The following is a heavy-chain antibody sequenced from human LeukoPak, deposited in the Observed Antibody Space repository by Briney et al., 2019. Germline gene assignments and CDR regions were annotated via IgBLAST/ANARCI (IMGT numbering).Heavy chain of an antibody. Sequence: GGSLRLSCAASGFTFDDYGVHWVRQAPGKGLEWVSGISWNSGSIGYADSVKGRFTISRDNAKSTLYLQMNSLRADDMALYYCTKASGYSSGAVDYWGQGTLVTVSS. CDR3: TKASGYSSGAVDY. CDR2: ISWNSGSI. D-gene: IGHD5-18*01. CDR1: GFTFDDYG. J-gene: IGHJ4*02. V-gene: IGHV3-9*03.